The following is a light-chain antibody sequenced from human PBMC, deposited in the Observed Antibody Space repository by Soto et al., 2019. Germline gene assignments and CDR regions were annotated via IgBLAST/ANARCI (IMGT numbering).Light chain of an antibody. CDR2: DVT. J-gene: IGLJ2*01. CDR1: SSDVGGYNY. CDR3: TSYTNSSTV. V-gene: IGLV2-14*03. Sequence: QSALTQPASVSGSPGQSITISCTGTSSDVGGYNYVSWYQHHPGKAPKLMIYDVTNRPSGVSNRFSASKSGNTASLTISGLQAEDEADYYCTSYTNSSTVFGGGTKLTVL.